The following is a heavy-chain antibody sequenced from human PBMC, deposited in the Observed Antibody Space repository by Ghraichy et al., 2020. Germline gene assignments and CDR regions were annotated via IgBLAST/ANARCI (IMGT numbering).Heavy chain of an antibody. CDR1: GGSISSSNYY. V-gene: IGHV4-39*01. CDR3: ARQIQYYDSSGYSSHAFDI. J-gene: IGHJ3*02. D-gene: IGHD3-22*01. Sequence: SETLSLTCTVSGGSISSSNYYWGWIRQPPGKGLEWIGSIYYSGSTYYNPSLKSRVTISVDTSKNQFSLKLSSVTAADTAVYYCARQIQYYDSSGYSSHAFDIWGQGTMVTVSS. CDR2: IYYSGST.